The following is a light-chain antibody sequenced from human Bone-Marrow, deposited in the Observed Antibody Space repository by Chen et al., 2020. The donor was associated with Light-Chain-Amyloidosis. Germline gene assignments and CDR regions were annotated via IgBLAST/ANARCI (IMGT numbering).Light chain of an antibody. CDR1: SRDVGGYTF. J-gene: IGLJ3*02. V-gene: IGLV2-8*01. CDR3: SSYLGNNNWV. CDR2: EVS. Sequence: QSALTQPPSASGSPGQSVTISCTGASRDVGGYTFVSWYQQHPGKAPKLMIHEVSKRPSGVPDRFSGSKSGNTASLTVSGLQAEDEADYYCSSYLGNNNWVFGGGTKLTVL.